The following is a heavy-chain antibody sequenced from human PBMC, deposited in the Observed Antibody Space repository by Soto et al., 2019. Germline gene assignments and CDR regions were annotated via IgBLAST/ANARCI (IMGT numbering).Heavy chain of an antibody. CDR3: ARDVGGSSGDY. CDR1: GYTFTSYA. CDR2: INAGNGNT. V-gene: IGHV1-3*01. D-gene: IGHD2-15*01. J-gene: IGHJ4*02. Sequence: QVQLVQSGAEVKKPGASVKVSCKASGYTFTSYAMHWVRQAPGQRLEWMGWINAGNGNTKYSQKFTGRVTITRETSASTAYMELSSLRSEDTAVYYCARDVGGSSGDYWGQGTLVTVSS.